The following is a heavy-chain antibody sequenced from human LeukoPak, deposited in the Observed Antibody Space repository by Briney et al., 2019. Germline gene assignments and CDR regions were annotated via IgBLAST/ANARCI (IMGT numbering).Heavy chain of an antibody. Sequence: GASVKVSCKASGGTFSMYVISWVRQAPGQGLEWMGRIIPMSGTTNYAQKFQDRVKITADKRTVTAYMELRSVISEDTAIYYCVRSGGSATYWGQGPWSPSPQ. J-gene: IGHJ4*02. CDR2: IIPMSGTT. CDR3: VRSGGSATY. V-gene: IGHV1-69*06. CDR1: GGTFSMYV. D-gene: IGHD2-15*01.